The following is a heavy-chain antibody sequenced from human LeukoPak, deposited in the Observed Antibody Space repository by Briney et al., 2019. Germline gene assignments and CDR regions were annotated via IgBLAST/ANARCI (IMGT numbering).Heavy chain of an antibody. D-gene: IGHD5-24*01. J-gene: IGHJ4*02. CDR3: ARSRPVDY. CDR2: ITWNSGTI. CDR1: GFTFDDYA. Sequence: GGSLRLSCAASGFTFDDYAMHWVRQAPGKGLEWVSGITWNSGTIGYADSVKGRFTISRDNAKNSLYLQMNNLRAEDTAVYYCARSRPVDYWGQGTLVTVSS. V-gene: IGHV3-9*01.